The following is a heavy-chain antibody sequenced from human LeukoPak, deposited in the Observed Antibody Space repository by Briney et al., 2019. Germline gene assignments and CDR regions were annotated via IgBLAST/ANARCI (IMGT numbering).Heavy chain of an antibody. V-gene: IGHV3-33*06. J-gene: IGHJ4*02. CDR2: IWYDRSNK. Sequence: GRSLRLSCAASGFTFSSYGMHWVRQAPGKGLEWVAVIWYDRSNKYYADSVKGRFTISRDNSKNTLYLQMNSLRAEDTAVYYCAKDTYYDSSGYLDYWGQGTLVTVSS. D-gene: IGHD3-22*01. CDR1: GFTFSSYG. CDR3: AKDTYYDSSGYLDY.